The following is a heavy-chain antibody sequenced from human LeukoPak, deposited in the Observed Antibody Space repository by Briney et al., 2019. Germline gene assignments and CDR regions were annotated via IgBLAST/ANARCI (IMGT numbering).Heavy chain of an antibody. D-gene: IGHD3-22*01. V-gene: IGHV3-7*01. J-gene: IGHJ4*02. CDR2: INEDGSHK. CDR1: GFTFTTYW. CDR3: ARDPPHHFTMIERDS. Sequence: EAGGSLRLSCAVSGFTFTTYWMTWVRQAPGKGLEWVANINEDGSHKNYLDSVKGRFTISRDNAKNSVYLQMNSLRAEDTAVYYCARDPPHHFTMIERDSWGQGTLVTVSS.